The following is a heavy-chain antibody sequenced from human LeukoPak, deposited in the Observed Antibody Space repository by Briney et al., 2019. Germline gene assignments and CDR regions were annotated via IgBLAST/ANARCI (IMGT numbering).Heavy chain of an antibody. V-gene: IGHV3-33*01. Sequence: GGSLRLSCAASGFTFSSHGMHWVRQAPGKGLEWVAVIWYDGSKRYYADSVKGRFTISRDDSKNTLYLQMNSLRDEDTAVYYCARDPASSFDYWGQGTLVTVSS. CDR3: ARDPASSFDY. CDR2: IWYDGSKR. D-gene: IGHD2-15*01. CDR1: GFTFSSHG. J-gene: IGHJ4*02.